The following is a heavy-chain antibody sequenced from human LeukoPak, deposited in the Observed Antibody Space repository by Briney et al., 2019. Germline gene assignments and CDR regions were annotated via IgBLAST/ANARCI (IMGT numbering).Heavy chain of an antibody. Sequence: GESLKISCKGSGYSFTDYWISWVRQAPGKGLEWMGRIDPSDSYTSYKKAFQGHVAISVDKSISTAYLQWSSLKASDTAMYFCARMTNNYDSGTYQSDAFDIWGQGTMVTVSP. CDR1: GYSFTDYW. D-gene: IGHD3-10*01. J-gene: IGHJ3*02. CDR2: IDPSDSYT. CDR3: ARMTNNYDSGTYQSDAFDI. V-gene: IGHV5-10-1*01.